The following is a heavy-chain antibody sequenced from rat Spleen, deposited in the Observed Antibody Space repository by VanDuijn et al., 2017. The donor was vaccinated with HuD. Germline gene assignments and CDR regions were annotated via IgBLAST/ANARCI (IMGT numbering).Heavy chain of an antibody. CDR3: ARRRGQVYNNYFDY. D-gene: IGHD1-10*01. CDR1: GYSITSNY. Sequence: EVQLQESGPGLVKPSQSLSLTCSVTGYSITSNYWDWIRKFPGNKMEWIGHISYSGSTSYNPSLKSRISITRDTSKNQFFLQLNSVTTEDTATYYCARRRGQVYNNYFDYWGQGVMVTVSS. V-gene: IGHV3-1*01. CDR2: ISYSGST. J-gene: IGHJ2*01.